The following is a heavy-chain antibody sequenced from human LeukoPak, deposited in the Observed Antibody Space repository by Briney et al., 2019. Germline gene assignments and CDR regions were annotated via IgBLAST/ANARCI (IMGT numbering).Heavy chain of an antibody. CDR3: ARGSDTAAGLY. CDR2: INHSGST. V-gene: IGHV4-34*01. D-gene: IGHD6-13*01. CDR1: GGSFSGYY. Sequence: SETLSLTCAVYGGSFSGYYWSWIRQPPGKGLERIGEINHSGSTNYNPSLKSRVSISVDSSKNQFSLKVSSVTAADTAVYYCARGSDTAAGLYWGQGTLVTVSS. J-gene: IGHJ4*02.